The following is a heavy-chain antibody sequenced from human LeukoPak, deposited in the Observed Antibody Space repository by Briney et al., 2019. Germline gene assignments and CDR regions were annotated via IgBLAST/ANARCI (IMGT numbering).Heavy chain of an antibody. D-gene: IGHD3-9*01. J-gene: IGHJ4*02. CDR3: ARAILTAGSYYFDY. Sequence: PSETLSLTCTVSGGSISSYYWSWIRQPPGKGLEWIGYIYYSGSTKYNPSLKSRVTISVDTSKIQFSLKLSSVTAADTAVYYCARAILTAGSYYFDYWGQGTLVTVSS. CDR2: IYYSGST. CDR1: GGSISSYY. V-gene: IGHV4-59*01.